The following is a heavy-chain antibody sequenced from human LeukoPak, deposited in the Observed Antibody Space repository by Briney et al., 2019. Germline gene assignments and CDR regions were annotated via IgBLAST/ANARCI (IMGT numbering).Heavy chain of an antibody. V-gene: IGHV3-23*01. Sequence: LAGGSLRLSCAASGFTFSSYAMSWVRQAPGKGLEWVSAISGSGGSTYYADSVKGRFTISRDNSKNTLYLQMNSLRAEDTAVYYCARVRYYGSGSYLFDYWGQGTLVTVSS. J-gene: IGHJ4*02. CDR2: ISGSGGST. CDR1: GFTFSSYA. D-gene: IGHD3-10*01. CDR3: ARVRYYGSGSYLFDY.